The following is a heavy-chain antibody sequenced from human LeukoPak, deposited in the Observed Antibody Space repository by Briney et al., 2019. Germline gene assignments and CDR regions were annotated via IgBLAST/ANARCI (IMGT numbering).Heavy chain of an antibody. CDR2: INPNSGGT. D-gene: IGHD6-13*01. Sequence: ASVKVSCKVFEYSFTGYYMHWVRQAPGQGLEWMGWINPNSGGTNYAQKFQGRVTMTRDTSISTAYMELSRLRSDDTAVYYCARGRGIAAASYGWWFDPWGQGTLVTVSS. CDR3: ARGRGIAAASYGWWFDP. J-gene: IGHJ5*02. CDR1: EYSFTGYY. V-gene: IGHV1-2*02.